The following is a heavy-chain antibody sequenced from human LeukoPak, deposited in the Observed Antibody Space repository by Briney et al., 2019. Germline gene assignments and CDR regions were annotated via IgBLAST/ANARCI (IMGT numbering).Heavy chain of an antibody. CDR1: GFTFSSYA. Sequence: GGSLRLSCAASGFTFSSYAMHWVRQAPGKGLEWVAVISYDGSNKYYADSVKGRFTISRDNSKNTLYLQMNSLGAEDTAVYYCARGGGRGYDILTGYYHVWGQGTLVTVSS. CDR3: ARGGGRGYDILTGYYHV. D-gene: IGHD3-9*01. CDR2: ISYDGSNK. V-gene: IGHV3-30-3*01. J-gene: IGHJ4*02.